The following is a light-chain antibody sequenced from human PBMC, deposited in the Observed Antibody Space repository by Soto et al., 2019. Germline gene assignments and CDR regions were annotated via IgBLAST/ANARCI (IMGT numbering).Light chain of an antibody. CDR3: TSYTSASTPYV. CDR1: SSDVGRYTY. V-gene: IGLV2-14*01. J-gene: IGLJ1*01. Sequence: ALTQPASVSGSPGQSITISCVGTSSDVGRYTYVSWYQQYPGKAPKLIIYDVYNRPSGVSNRFSGSKSGNTASLTISGLQAEDEADYYCTSYTSASTPYVFGSGTKVTVL. CDR2: DVY.